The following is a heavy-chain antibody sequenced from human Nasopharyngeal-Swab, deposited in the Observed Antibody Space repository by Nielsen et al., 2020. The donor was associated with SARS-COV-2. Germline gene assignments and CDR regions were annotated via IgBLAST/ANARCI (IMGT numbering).Heavy chain of an antibody. CDR3: ASGNYDILTGYYEEPYYFDY. D-gene: IGHD3-9*01. J-gene: IGHJ4*02. CDR1: VGTFSSYA. V-gene: IGHV1-69*13. Sequence: SVQVSCKASVGTFSSYAISWVRQAAAQGLAWMGGIITIFGTANYAQKFQGRVTITADESTSTAYMELSSLRSEDTAVYYCASGNYDILTGYYEEPYYFDYWGQGTLVTVSS. CDR2: IITIFGTA.